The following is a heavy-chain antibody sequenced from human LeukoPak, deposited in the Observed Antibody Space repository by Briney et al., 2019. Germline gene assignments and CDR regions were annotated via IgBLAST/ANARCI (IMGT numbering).Heavy chain of an antibody. Sequence: GGSLRLSCAASGFTFSSYWMSWVREAPGRGLEWVANIKQDGSETYYVDSVKGRFTISRDNAKNTLYLQMNSLRAEDTAVYYCAKTPRPRPNWYFDLWGRGTLVTVSS. V-gene: IGHV3-7*01. CDR2: IKQDGSET. CDR1: GFTFSSYW. CDR3: AKTPRPRPNWYFDL. J-gene: IGHJ2*01.